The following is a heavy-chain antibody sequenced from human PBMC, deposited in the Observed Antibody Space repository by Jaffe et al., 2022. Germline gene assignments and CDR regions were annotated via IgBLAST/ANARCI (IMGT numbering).Heavy chain of an antibody. CDR2: IYYSGST. D-gene: IGHD6-19*01. Sequence: QLQLQESGPGLVKPSETLSLTCTVSGGSISSSSYYWGWIRQPPGKGLEWIGSIYYSGSTYYNPSLKSRVTISVDTSKNQFSLKLSSVTAADTAVYYCATYSSRPKAFDIWGQGTMVTVSS. V-gene: IGHV4-39*01. CDR1: GGSISSSSYY. CDR3: ATYSSRPKAFDI. J-gene: IGHJ3*02.